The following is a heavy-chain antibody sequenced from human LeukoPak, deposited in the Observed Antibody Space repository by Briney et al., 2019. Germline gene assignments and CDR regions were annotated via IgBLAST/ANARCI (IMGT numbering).Heavy chain of an antibody. CDR1: GYTFTSLD. CDR2: TNPNSGNT. D-gene: IGHD2-15*01. V-gene: IGHV1-8*01. Sequence: ASVKVSCKASGYTFTSLDINWVRQATGQGLEWMGWTNPNSGNTGHAQQFQGRVTTTRDTSISTVYMELSSLRFEDTAVYYCARVDGSPDYWGQGTLVTVSS. CDR3: ARVDGSPDY. J-gene: IGHJ4*02.